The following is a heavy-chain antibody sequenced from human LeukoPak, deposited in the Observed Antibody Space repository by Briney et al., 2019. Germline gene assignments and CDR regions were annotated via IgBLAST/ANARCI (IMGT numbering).Heavy chain of an antibody. CDR1: GFTFSSYA. D-gene: IGHD3-9*01. V-gene: IGHV3-30*04. Sequence: GRSLRLSCAASGFTFSSYAMHWVRQAPGKGLEWVAVISYDGSNKYYADSVKGRFTISRDNSKNTLYLQMNSLRAEDTAVYYCARDRYFDWLLAHSYYYGMDVWGQGTTVTVSS. J-gene: IGHJ6*02. CDR2: ISYDGSNK. CDR3: ARDRYFDWLLAHSYYYGMDV.